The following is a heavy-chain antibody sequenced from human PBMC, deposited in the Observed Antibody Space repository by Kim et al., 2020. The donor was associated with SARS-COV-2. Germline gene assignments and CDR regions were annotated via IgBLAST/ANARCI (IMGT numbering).Heavy chain of an antibody. CDR2: IKQDGSEK. V-gene: IGHV3-7*04. D-gene: IGHD2-15*01. CDR1: GFTFSSYW. CDR3: AGGCSGGSCYNGDDY. J-gene: IGHJ4*02. Sequence: GGSLRLSCAASGFTFSSYWMSWVRQAPGKGLEWVANIKQDGSEKYYVDSVKGRFTISRDNAKNSLYLQMNSLRAEDTAVYYCAGGCSGGSCYNGDDYWGQGTLVTVSS.